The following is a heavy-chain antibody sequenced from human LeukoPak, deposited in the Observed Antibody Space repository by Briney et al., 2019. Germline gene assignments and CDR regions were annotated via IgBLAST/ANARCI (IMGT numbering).Heavy chain of an antibody. Sequence: PSETLSLTCTVSGGSISSSSYYWGWIRQPPGKGLEWIGYISYSGSTISNPSLKSRVTISVDTSKNQFSLKLTSVTAADTALYYCARTKLYCSGGSCYSSLDYWGQGTLVTVSS. CDR2: ISYSGST. CDR1: GGSISSSSYY. D-gene: IGHD2-15*01. V-gene: IGHV4-61*05. CDR3: ARTKLYCSGGSCYSSLDY. J-gene: IGHJ4*02.